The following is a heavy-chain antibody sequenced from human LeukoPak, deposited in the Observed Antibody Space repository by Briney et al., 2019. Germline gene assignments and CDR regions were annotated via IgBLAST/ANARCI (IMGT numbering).Heavy chain of an antibody. J-gene: IGHJ4*02. CDR1: GFTFSSYS. CDR2: ISSSSSYI. D-gene: IGHD2-15*01. V-gene: IGHV3-21*04. CDR3: APRVVGSAPFDY. Sequence: KSGGSLRLSCAASGFTFSSYSMNWVRQAPGKGLEWVSSISSSSSYIYYADSVKGRFTISRDNSKNTLYLQMNNLRAEDTAVYYCAPRVVGSAPFDYWGQGTLVTVSS.